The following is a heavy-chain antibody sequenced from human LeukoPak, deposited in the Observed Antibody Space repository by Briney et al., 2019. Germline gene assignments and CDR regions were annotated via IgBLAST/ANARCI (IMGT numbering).Heavy chain of an antibody. CDR1: GYTFSSYW. D-gene: IGHD3-10*01. V-gene: IGHV3-74*01. CDR2: INTDGTGT. J-gene: IGHJ4*02. Sequence: GGSLRLSCATSGYTFSSYWMHWVRQAPGKGLVWVSRINTDGTGTTYADSVKGRFTVSRDNAKNTLFLQMNSLRAEDTAVYYCAREVDKGSMYYFDYWGQGTLVTVSS. CDR3: AREVDKGSMYYFDY.